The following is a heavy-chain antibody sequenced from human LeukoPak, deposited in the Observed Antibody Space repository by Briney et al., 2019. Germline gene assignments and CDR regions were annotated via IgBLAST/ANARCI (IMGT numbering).Heavy chain of an antibody. D-gene: IGHD1-26*01. CDR3: ARAESYYSFFDY. CDR2: IYYSGST. V-gene: IGHV4-59*01. J-gene: IGHJ4*02. CDR1: GGSISSYY. Sequence: PSETLSLTCTVSGGSISSYYWSWIRQTPGKGLEWIGYIYYSGSTNYNPSLKSRVTISVDTSKNQFSLKLTSVTAADTAVYYCARAESYYSFFDYWGQGTLVTVSS.